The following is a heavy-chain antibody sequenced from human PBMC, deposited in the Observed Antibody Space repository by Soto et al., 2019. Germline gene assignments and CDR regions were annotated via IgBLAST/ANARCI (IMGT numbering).Heavy chain of an antibody. CDR2: ITINGNT. CDR3: PSETGESWTYEAH. J-gene: IGHJ1*01. CDR1: GAYLSDFS. V-gene: IGHV4-4*07. D-gene: IGHD7-27*01. Sequence: PSETLSLTCRVCGAYLSDFSWSWIRQPAGKGLEWIGRITINGNTQKNPSFKSRVTMSIDTSRNHFSLNLQSSTAANTALYYCPSETGESWTYEAHLGPGTLVTVSS.